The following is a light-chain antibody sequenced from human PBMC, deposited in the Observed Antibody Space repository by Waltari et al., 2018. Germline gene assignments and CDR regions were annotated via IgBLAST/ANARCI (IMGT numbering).Light chain of an antibody. CDR1: RSFSSSS. CDR2: GAS. J-gene: IGKJ4*01. V-gene: IGKV3-20*01. Sequence: ELVLTQSPGTLSLSPGERATLSCRASRSFSSSSLAWYQQKPGQAPRLLIHGASSRATGIPDRFSGSGSGTDFTLTISRLEPEDFAVYYCQQYGSSLLTFGGGTKVEIK. CDR3: QQYGSSLLT.